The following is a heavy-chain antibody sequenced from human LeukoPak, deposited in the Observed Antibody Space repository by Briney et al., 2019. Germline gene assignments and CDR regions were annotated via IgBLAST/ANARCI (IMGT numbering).Heavy chain of an antibody. CDR1: GFTFSSYA. J-gene: IGHJ4*02. D-gene: IGHD3-16*01. CDR3: APMAIGGYDYVWGSYPSYYFDY. V-gene: IGHV3-23*01. CDR2: ISGSGGTT. Sequence: GGSLRLSCAASGFTFSSYAMSWVRQAPGKGLEWVSAISGSGGTTYYADSVKGRFTISRDNSKNTLYLQMNSLRAEDTAVYYCAPMAIGGYDYVWGSYPSYYFDYWGQGTLVTVSS.